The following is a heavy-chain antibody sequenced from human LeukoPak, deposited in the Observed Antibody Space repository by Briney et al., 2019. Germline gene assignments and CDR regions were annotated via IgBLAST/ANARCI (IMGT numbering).Heavy chain of an antibody. Sequence: GGSLRLSCAASGFTFSSYAMSWVRQAPGEGLEWVSAISGSGGSTYYADSVKGRFTISRDNSKNTLYLQMNSLRAEDTAVYYCAKVPLQLRFTNMYFDYWGQGTLVTVSS. CDR3: AKVPLQLRFTNMYFDY. CDR1: GFTFSSYA. J-gene: IGHJ4*02. V-gene: IGHV3-23*01. CDR2: ISGSGGST. D-gene: IGHD5-18*01.